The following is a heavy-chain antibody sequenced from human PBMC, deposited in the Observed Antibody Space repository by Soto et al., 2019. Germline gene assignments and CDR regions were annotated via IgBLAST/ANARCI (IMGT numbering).Heavy chain of an antibody. J-gene: IGHJ6*02. CDR1: GASIRSYY. CDR2: VYTSDYT. D-gene: IGHD3-10*01. V-gene: IGHV4-4*08. Sequence: LSLTCSVSGASIRSYYWHWIRQPPGKGLEWIGYVYTSDYTRYSSSLKSRVTISVDTSKGQFYLRLNSVTAADTAVYYCASSAGLFGDFCYHNGMHVWGPATSLTVS. CDR3: ASSAGLFGDFCYHNGMHV.